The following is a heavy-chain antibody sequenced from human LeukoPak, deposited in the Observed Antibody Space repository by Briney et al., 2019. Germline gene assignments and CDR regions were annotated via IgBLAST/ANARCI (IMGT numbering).Heavy chain of an antibody. Sequence: GGSLRLSCEASGFTLSTYWMNWVRQVPGKGLGWVANINPDGSGKRYVDSVKGRFTIARDNADNSLSLQMNSLRAEDTAVYYCASWGAGGNSWGQGTLVTVSS. CDR3: ASWGAGGNS. V-gene: IGHV3-7*01. D-gene: IGHD3-16*01. J-gene: IGHJ4*02. CDR2: INPDGSGK. CDR1: GFTLSTYW.